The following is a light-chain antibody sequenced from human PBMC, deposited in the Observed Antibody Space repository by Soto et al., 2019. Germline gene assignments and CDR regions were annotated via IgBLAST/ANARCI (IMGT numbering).Light chain of an antibody. Sequence: QSVLTQPPSVSGAPGQRVTSSCTGSSSNIGAGYDVHWYQQLPGTAPKLLIYGNSNRPSGVPDRFSGSKSGTSASLAITGLQAEDEADYYCQSYDSSPHVVFGGGTKLTVL. V-gene: IGLV1-40*01. CDR1: SSNIGAGYD. J-gene: IGLJ2*01. CDR2: GNS. CDR3: QSYDSSPHVV.